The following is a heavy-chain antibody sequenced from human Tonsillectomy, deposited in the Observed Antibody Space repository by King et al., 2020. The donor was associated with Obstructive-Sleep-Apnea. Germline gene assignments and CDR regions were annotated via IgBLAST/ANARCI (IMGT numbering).Heavy chain of an antibody. CDR1: GFSLITSGVG. Sequence: TLKASGPTLVKPTQTLTLTCTFSGFSLITSGVGVGWIRQPPGKALEWLALIYWDDDKRYSPHLKSRLTISKDTSKNQVVLTMTDMDPVDTATYYCANRRPDSSTWSWGDFDHWGQGTLVTVSS. CDR2: IYWDDDK. CDR3: ANRRPDSSTWSWGDFDH. D-gene: IGHD6-13*01. J-gene: IGHJ4*02. V-gene: IGHV2-5*02.